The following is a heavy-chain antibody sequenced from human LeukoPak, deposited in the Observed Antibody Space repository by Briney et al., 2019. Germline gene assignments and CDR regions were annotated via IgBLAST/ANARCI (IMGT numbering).Heavy chain of an antibody. CDR2: ISSGSSTI. CDR3: ARGGLEWLSY. J-gene: IGHJ4*02. CDR1: GFNFRTHS. V-gene: IGHV3-48*02. Sequence: PGGSLRLSCAASGFNFRTHSMNWVRQAPGKGLEWVSYISSGSSTIYYAHSLKGRFTISRDNAKNSLYLQMNSLRDEDTAVYYCARGGLEWLSYWGQGTLVTVSS. D-gene: IGHD6-19*01.